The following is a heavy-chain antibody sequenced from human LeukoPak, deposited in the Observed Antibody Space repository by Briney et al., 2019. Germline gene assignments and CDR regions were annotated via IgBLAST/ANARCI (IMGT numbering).Heavy chain of an antibody. V-gene: IGHV3-74*01. CDR2: INSDGSST. J-gene: IGHJ4*02. CDR3: ARDAVGARYDS. CDR1: GFTFSSYW. Sequence: GGSLRLSCAASGFTFSSYWMHWVRQAPGKGLVWVSRINSDGSSTSYADSVKGRFTISRDNSKNTLYLQMNSLRGEDTAVYYCARDAVGARYDSWGQGTLVTVSS. D-gene: IGHD1-26*01.